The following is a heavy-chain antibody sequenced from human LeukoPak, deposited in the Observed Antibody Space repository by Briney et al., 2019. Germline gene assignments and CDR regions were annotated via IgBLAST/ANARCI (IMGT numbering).Heavy chain of an antibody. D-gene: IGHD5-12*01. CDR3: ARHGGESIVAVILHAFDI. CDR1: GGSISSYS. V-gene: IGHV4-59*08. J-gene: IGHJ3*02. Sequence: PSETLSLTCTVSGGSISSYSWSWIRQPPGKGLEWIGSIYYSGSTNYNPSLKSRVTMSVDTSKNQFSLKLSSVTAADTAVYYCARHGGESIVAVILHAFDIWGQGTMVTVSS. CDR2: IYYSGST.